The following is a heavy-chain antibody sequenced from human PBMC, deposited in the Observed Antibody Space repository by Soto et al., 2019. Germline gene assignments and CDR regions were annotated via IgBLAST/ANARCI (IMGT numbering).Heavy chain of an antibody. V-gene: IGHV3-23*01. CDR1: GFNFRNLA. J-gene: IGHJ4*02. CDR2: MSYSGDLT. D-gene: IGHD6-19*01. CDR3: AKDATRTSGWYYFDY. Sequence: PGGSLRLSCAASGFNFRNLAMGWLRQAPGKGLEWVSVMSYSGDLTYYADSVKGRFTISRDNSKNTLYLQMDSLRADDTAVYYCAKDATRTSGWYYFDYWGQGALVTVSS.